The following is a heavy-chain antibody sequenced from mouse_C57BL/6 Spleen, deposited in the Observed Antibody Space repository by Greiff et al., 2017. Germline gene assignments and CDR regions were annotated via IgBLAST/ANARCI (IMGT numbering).Heavy chain of an antibody. J-gene: IGHJ4*01. V-gene: IGHV1-4*01. CDR3: ARRDGNFYYAMDY. D-gene: IGHD2-1*01. CDR2: INPSSGYT. CDR1: GYTFTSYT. Sequence: QVQLKQSGAELARPGASVKMSCKASGYTFTSYTMHWVKQRPGQGLEWIGCINPSSGYTKYNQKFKDKATLTADKSSSTAYMQLSSLTSEDSAVYYCARRDGNFYYAMDYWGQGTSVTVSS.